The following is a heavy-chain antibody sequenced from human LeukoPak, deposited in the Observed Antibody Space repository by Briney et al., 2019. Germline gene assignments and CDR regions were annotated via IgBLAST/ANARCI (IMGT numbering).Heavy chain of an antibody. Sequence: GRSLRLFPVVSGFPVSGNYMSSVRQAPGEGLEWVSVIYSRGSTYYADSVSGRFTISRDNSKNTLSLEMNSLRAQETAVYYCARDSSGDFFVYWGQGTLLTASS. V-gene: IGHV3-66*03. J-gene: IGHJ4*02. CDR2: IYSRGST. CDR3: ARDSSGDFFVY. CDR1: GFPVSGNY. D-gene: IGHD3-22*01.